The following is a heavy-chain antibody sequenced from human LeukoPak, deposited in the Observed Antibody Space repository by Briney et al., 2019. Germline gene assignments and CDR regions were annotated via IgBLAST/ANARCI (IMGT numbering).Heavy chain of an antibody. Sequence: SQTLSLTCAVSGGSISSGGYSWNWIRQPPGKGLEWIGYIYQSGSADYNPSLKSRVTISVDRSKNQFSLRLSSVTAADTAVYYCARDFCSGGSCYSYFHYWGQGTLVTVSS. CDR2: IYQSGSA. CDR1: GGSISSGGYS. J-gene: IGHJ4*02. CDR3: ARDFCSGGSCYSYFHY. D-gene: IGHD2-15*01. V-gene: IGHV4-30-2*01.